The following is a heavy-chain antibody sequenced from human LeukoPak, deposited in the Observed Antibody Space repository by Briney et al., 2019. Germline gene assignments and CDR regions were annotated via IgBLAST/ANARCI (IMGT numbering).Heavy chain of an antibody. V-gene: IGHV3-7*05. D-gene: IGHD3-10*01. CDR1: GFTFSTFW. Sequence: GGSLRLSCAASGFTFSTFWMSWVRQAPGKWLEWVANIKQDGSEKYYVDSVKGRFTISRDNAKNSLYLQMNSLRAEDTAVYYCARDRGSQDYWGQGTLVTVSS. CDR2: IKQDGSEK. CDR3: ARDRGSQDY. J-gene: IGHJ4*02.